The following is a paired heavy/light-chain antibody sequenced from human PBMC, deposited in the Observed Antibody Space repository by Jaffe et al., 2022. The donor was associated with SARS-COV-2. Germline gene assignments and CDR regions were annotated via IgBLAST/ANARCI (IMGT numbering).Heavy chain of an antibody. D-gene: IGHD3-22*01. CDR3: ARADGVETYDTSGYYGNWFDP. V-gene: IGHV7-4-1*02. CDR1: GYTFTSYA. CDR2: INTNTGNP. Sequence: QVQLVQSGSELKKPGASVKVSCKASGYTFTSYAMNWVRQAPGQGLEWMGWINTNTGNPTYVQGFTGRFVFSLDTSVSTAYLQISSLKAEDTAVYYCARADGVETYDTSGYYGNWFDPWGQGTLVTVSS. J-gene: IGHJ5*02.
Light chain of an antibody. CDR3: QVWDSSSDVV. J-gene: IGLJ2*01. V-gene: IGLV3-21*04. CDR2: YDS. CDR1: NIGSKS. Sequence: SYVLTQPPSVSVAPGKTARITCGGNNIGSKSVHWYQQKPGQAPVLVIYYDSDRPSGIPERFSGSNSGNTATLTISRVEAGDEADYSCQVWDSSSDVVFGGGTTLTVL.